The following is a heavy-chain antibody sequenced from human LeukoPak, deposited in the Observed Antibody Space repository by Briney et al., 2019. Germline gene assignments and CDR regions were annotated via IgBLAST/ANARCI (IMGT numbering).Heavy chain of an antibody. J-gene: IGHJ4*02. Sequence: SVKVSCKASGYRFIDDYMHWVRQAPGQGLEWMGGFIPIFATTNYAQRFQGRVTITTDESTSTAYMELSSLRSDDTAVYYCARAALPTMAGDYYFDYWGQGTLVTVSS. CDR2: FIPIFATT. D-gene: IGHD2-21*01. CDR3: ARAALPTMAGDYYFDY. V-gene: IGHV1-69*05. CDR1: GYRFIDDY.